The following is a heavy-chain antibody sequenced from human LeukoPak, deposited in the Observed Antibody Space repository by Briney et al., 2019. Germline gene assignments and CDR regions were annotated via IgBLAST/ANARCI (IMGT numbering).Heavy chain of an antibody. Sequence: PSQTLSLTCAVSGGSISSGGYYWSWIRQPPGKGLEWIGYIYYSGSTNYNPSLKSRVTISVDTSKNQFSLKLSSVTAADTAVYYCASSRAGTPAYYDFWSGYYPPPRLYGMDVWGQGTTVTVSS. V-gene: IGHV4-61*08. CDR2: IYYSGST. J-gene: IGHJ6*02. CDR1: GGSISSGGYY. CDR3: ASSRAGTPAYYDFWSGYYPPPRLYGMDV. D-gene: IGHD3-3*01.